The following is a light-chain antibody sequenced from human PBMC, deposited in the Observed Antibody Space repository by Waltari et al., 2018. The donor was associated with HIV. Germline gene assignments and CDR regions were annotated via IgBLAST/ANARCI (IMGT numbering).Light chain of an antibody. J-gene: IGKJ1*01. Sequence: DIVLTHSPGTMSLSPVARATLSCWASQSASGSYVAWYQQRPGQAPRLLIYTASRRATGIPDRFSGSGSGTDFTLTISGLEPEDSAVYYCQQYGNSPPWTFGRGTRVEIK. CDR1: QSASGSY. V-gene: IGKV3-20*01. CDR3: QQYGNSPPWT. CDR2: TAS.